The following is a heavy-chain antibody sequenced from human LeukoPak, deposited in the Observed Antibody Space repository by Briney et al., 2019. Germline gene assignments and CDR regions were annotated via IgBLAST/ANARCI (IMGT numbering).Heavy chain of an antibody. D-gene: IGHD6-6*01. Sequence: GGSLRLSCAASGFTFSSYSMNWVRQAPGKGLEWVSYISSSSSTIYYADSVKGRFTISRDNAKNSLYLQMNSLRAEDTAVYYCAKSRYSSSRDFDYWGQGTLVTVSS. J-gene: IGHJ4*02. CDR2: ISSSSSTI. CDR1: GFTFSSYS. CDR3: AKSRYSSSRDFDY. V-gene: IGHV3-48*04.